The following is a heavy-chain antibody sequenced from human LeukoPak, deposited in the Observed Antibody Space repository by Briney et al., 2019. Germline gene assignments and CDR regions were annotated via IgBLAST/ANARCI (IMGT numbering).Heavy chain of an antibody. V-gene: IGHV3-30*04. CDR2: ISYDGSNK. CDR3: ARGGPVAW. J-gene: IGHJ4*02. Sequence: GGSLRLSCAASGFTFSSYAMHWVRQAPGKGLEWVAVISYDGSNKYYADSVKGRFTISRDNSKNTLYLQMNSLRAEDTAVYYCARGGPVAWWGQGTLVTVSS. D-gene: IGHD2-15*01. CDR1: GFTFSSYA.